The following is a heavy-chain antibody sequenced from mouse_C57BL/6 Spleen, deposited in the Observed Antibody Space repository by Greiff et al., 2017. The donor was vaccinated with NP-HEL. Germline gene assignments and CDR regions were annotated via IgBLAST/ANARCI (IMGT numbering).Heavy chain of an antibody. V-gene: IGHV1-64*01. Sequence: QVQLQQPGAELVKPGASVKLSCKASGYTFTSYWMHWVKQRPGQGLEWIGMIHPNSGSTNYNEKFKSKATLTVDKSSSTAYMQLSSLTSEDSAVYYCARMRYGSFYFDDWGQGTTLTVSS. J-gene: IGHJ2*01. CDR3: ARMRYGSFYFDD. D-gene: IGHD1-1*01. CDR1: GYTFTSYW. CDR2: IHPNSGST.